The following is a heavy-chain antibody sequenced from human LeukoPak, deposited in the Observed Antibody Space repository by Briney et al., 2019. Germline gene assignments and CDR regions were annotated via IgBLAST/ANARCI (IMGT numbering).Heavy chain of an antibody. J-gene: IGHJ3*01. Sequence: GGSLRLSCAASGFTFSSYGMHWVRQAPGKGLEWVAVIWYDGSNKYYADSVKGRFTISRDNAKNTLYLQMNSLRAEDTGVYYCARGGAHHAFDVWGQGTVVTVSS. CDR2: IWYDGSNK. CDR3: ARGGAHHAFDV. CDR1: GFTFSSYG. V-gene: IGHV3-33*01. D-gene: IGHD5-12*01.